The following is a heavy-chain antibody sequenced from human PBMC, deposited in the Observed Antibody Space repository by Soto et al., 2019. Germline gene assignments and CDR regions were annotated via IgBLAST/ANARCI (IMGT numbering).Heavy chain of an antibody. V-gene: IGHV4-30-2*01. Sequence: QLQLQESVSGLVTPSQTLSLTCAVSGVSISSGDCSWSWIRQTPGKGLEWIGYIYHDGRTVYKPSLKSRVTISLDRSKNQFSLKLTSVTSADTAVYYCASDYGPGSYRFDYWGQGTLVTVSS. CDR3: ASDYGPGSYRFDY. D-gene: IGHD3-10*01. CDR2: IYHDGRT. J-gene: IGHJ4*02. CDR1: GVSISSGDCS.